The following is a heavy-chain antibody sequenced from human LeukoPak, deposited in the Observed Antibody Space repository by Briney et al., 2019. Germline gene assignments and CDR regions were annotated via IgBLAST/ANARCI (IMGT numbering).Heavy chain of an antibody. V-gene: IGHV4-59*01. D-gene: IGHD1-26*01. CDR3: ARCRLESGSYYYFDY. Sequence: SETLSLTCTVSGGPISSYYRSWIRQPPGKGLEWIGYIYYSGSTNYSPSLKSRVTMSVDTTKNQFALKLSSVTAADTAVYYCARCRLESGSYYYFDYRGQGILVTVSS. J-gene: IGHJ4*02. CDR1: GGPISSYY. CDR2: IYYSGST.